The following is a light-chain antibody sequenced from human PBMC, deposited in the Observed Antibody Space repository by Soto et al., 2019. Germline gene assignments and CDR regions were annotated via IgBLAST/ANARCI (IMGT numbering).Light chain of an antibody. V-gene: IGKV1-5*03. CDR2: KAS. CDR1: RSISSW. CDR3: QQYNSYSTWT. J-gene: IGKJ1*01. Sequence: DIQMTQSPSSLSPSVGDRVTITCRASRSISSWLAWYQQKPGKAPKLLIYKASTLKSGVPSRFSGSGPGTEFTLTISSLQPDDFATYYCQQYNSYSTWTFGQGTKVDIK.